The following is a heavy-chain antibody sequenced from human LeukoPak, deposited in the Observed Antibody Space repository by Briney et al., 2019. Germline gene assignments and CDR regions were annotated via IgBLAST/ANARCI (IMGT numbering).Heavy chain of an antibody. CDR3: ARITYRPYYFDY. D-gene: IGHD1-1*01. CDR1: GFGVSSNY. CDR2: IYSGGST. J-gene: IGHJ4*02. Sequence: PGKSLRLSCAASGFGVSSNYMSWVRQAPGKGLEWVSVIYSGGSTYYADSVKGRFTISRDNSKNTLYLQMNSLRAEDTAVYYCARITYRPYYFDYWGQGTLVTVSS. V-gene: IGHV3-66*01.